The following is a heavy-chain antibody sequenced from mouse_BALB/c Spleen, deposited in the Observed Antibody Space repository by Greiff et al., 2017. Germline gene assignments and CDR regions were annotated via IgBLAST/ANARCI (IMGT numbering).Heavy chain of an antibody. CDR3: TRGRGYDGYYFFAY. D-gene: IGHD2-3*01. Sequence: DVMLVESGGGLVKPGGSLKLSCAASGFTFSSYTMSWVRQTPEKRLEWVATISSGGSYTYYPDSVKGRFTISRDNAKNTLYLQMSSLKSEDTAMYYCTRGRGYDGYYFFAYWGQGTLVTVSA. J-gene: IGHJ3*01. CDR1: GFTFSSYT. CDR2: ISSGGSYT. V-gene: IGHV5-6-4*01.